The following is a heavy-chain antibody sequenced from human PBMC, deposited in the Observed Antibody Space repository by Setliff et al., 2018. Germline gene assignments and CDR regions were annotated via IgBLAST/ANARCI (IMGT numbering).Heavy chain of an antibody. D-gene: IGHD2-21*02. CDR1: GFTFSSYW. V-gene: IGHV3-7*01. J-gene: IGHJ3*01. CDR3: ARKGLWVTADDAFDV. Sequence: GGSLRLSCAASGFTFSSYWMSWVRQAPGKGLEWVANIKQDGSEKYYVDSVKGRFTISRDNAKNSLYLQMNSLRAEDTAVYYCARKGLWVTADDAFDVWGQGTVVTISS. CDR2: IKQDGSEK.